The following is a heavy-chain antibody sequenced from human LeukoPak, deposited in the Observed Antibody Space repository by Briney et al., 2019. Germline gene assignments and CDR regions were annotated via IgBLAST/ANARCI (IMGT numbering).Heavy chain of an antibody. J-gene: IGHJ4*02. Sequence: GGSLRLSCAASGFTFSSYDMHWVRQAPGKGLEWVAVIWYDGSNKYYADSVKGRFTISRDNSKNTLYLQMNSLRAEDTAVYYCARDSGNQYDYVWGSYRTTFFDYWGQGTLVTVSS. CDR1: GFTFSSYD. D-gene: IGHD3-16*02. CDR3: ARDSGNQYDYVWGSYRTTFFDY. CDR2: IWYDGSNK. V-gene: IGHV3-33*08.